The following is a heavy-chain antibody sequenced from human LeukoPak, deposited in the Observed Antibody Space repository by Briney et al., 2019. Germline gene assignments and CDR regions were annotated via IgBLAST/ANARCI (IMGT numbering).Heavy chain of an antibody. D-gene: IGHD3-10*01. V-gene: IGHV3-30*02. CDR1: GFTFSSYG. Sequence: GGSLRLSCAASGFTFSSYGMHWVRQAPGKGLEWVAFIRYDGSNKYYADSVKGRFTISRDNSKNTLYLQMNSLRAEDTAVYYCAKKGITMVRGVIIHYYYYYMDVWGKGTKVTISS. CDR3: AKKGITMVRGVIIHYYYYYMDV. CDR2: IRYDGSNK. J-gene: IGHJ6*03.